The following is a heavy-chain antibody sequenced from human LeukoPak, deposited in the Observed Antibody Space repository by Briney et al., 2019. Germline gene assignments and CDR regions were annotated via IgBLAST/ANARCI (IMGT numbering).Heavy chain of an antibody. CDR1: GFTLSSYG. V-gene: IGHV3-33*01. Sequence: RGSLRLSCAASGFTLSSYGMHWVRQAPGKGLEWVAVIWYDGSNKYYADSVKGRFTISRDNSKNTLYLQMNSLRAEDTAVYYCARDIVVVPAAIPAYYYYYGMDVWGQGTTVTVSS. CDR2: IWYDGSNK. J-gene: IGHJ6*02. CDR3: ARDIVVVPAAIPAYYYYYGMDV. D-gene: IGHD2-2*02.